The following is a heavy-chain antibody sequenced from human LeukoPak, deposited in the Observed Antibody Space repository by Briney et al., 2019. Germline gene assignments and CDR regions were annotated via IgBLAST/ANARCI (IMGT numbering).Heavy chain of an antibody. V-gene: IGHV3-23*01. CDR2: ISGSGGST. J-gene: IGHJ6*02. CDR3: AKPPVVPAAMRYYGMDV. CDR1: GFTFSSYA. D-gene: IGHD2-2*01. Sequence: GGSLRLSCAASGFTFSSYAMSWVHQAPGKGLEWVSAISGSGGSTYYADSVKGRFTISRDNSKNTLYLQMNSLRAEDTAVYYCAKPPVVPAAMRYYGMDVWGQGTTVTVSS.